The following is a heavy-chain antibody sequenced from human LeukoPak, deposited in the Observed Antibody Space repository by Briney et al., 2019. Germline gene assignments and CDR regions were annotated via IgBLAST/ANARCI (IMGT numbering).Heavy chain of an antibody. CDR1: GGSISSYY. D-gene: IGHD3-10*01. CDR3: AREGRARGLDY. J-gene: IGHJ4*02. CDR2: IYYSGST. Sequence: PSETLSLTCTVSGGSISSYYWSWIRQPPGKGLEWIGYIYYSGSTNYNPSLKSRVTISVDTSKNQFSLKLSSVTAADTAVYYCAREGRARGLDYWGQGTLVTVSS. V-gene: IGHV4-59*01.